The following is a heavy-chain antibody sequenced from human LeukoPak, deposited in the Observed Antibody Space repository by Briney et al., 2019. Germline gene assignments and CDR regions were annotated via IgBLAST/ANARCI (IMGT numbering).Heavy chain of an antibody. CDR2: IIPIFGTA. V-gene: IGHV1-69*13. J-gene: IGHJ5*02. D-gene: IGHD3-10*01. CDR1: GGTFSSYA. CDR3: ARTTYYNGSGSYLFDP. Sequence: SVKVSCKASGGTFSSYAISWVRQAPGQGLEWMGGIIPIFGTANYAQKFQGRVTITADESTSTAYMELSSPRSEDTAVYYCARTTYYNGSGSYLFDPWGQGTLVTVSS.